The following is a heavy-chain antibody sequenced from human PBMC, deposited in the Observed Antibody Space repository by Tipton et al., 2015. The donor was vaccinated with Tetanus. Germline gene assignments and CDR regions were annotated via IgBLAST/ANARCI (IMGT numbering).Heavy chain of an antibody. D-gene: IGHD2-8*01. CDR3: ARRSYCTSTRCFDAFDL. Sequence: TLSPTCTVSGDSMTRYYWSWIRQPPGKGLEWISYIFVSGSTNYNPALKSRVTISMDTSKNQISLNLTSVTAADTAVYFCARRSYCTSTRCFDAFDLWGPGTRVTVSS. CDR1: GDSMTRYY. CDR2: IFVSGST. V-gene: IGHV4-59*01. J-gene: IGHJ3*01.